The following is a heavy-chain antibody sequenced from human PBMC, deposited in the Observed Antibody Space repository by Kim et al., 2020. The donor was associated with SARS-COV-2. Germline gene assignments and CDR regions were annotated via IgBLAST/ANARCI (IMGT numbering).Heavy chain of an antibody. Sequence: SETLSLTCAVSGGSIISSNWWSWVRQPPGRGLEWIGEIHHSGNTNYNPSLKSRVSVSIDKSNNHFSLRLSSVTAADTAVCYCASARWDYWGRGTLVTVSS. CDR3: ASARWDY. V-gene: IGHV4-4*02. CDR2: IHHSGNT. CDR1: GGSIISSNW. D-gene: IGHD2-15*01. J-gene: IGHJ4*02.